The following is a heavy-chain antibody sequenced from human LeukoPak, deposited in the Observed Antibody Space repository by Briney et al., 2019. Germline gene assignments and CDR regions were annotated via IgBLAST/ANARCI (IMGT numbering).Heavy chain of an antibody. CDR3: ARDEGGSGAWYSPFDY. D-gene: IGHD2-21*02. Sequence: PAETLSLTCTASGGSISVSSYYWGWIRQPPGKGLEWIGNIFYNGKTYYNPSLKSPVTISVDTSKNQFSLKLSSVTAADTAVYYCARDEGGSGAWYSPFDYWGQGTLVTVSS. CDR2: IFYNGKT. CDR1: GGSISVSSYY. J-gene: IGHJ4*02. V-gene: IGHV4-39*07.